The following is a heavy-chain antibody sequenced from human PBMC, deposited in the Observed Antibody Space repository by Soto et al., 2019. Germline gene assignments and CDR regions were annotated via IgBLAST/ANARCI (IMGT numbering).Heavy chain of an antibody. CDR3: ARGKYSSPRGGLDV. CDR2: IWNDGTKK. Sequence: GGSLRLSCAASGFTFSTYAMQWVRQAPGKGLEWVSLIWNDGTKKYYADSVKGRFTISRDDAKNTIYLEMISLKASDSALYYCARGKYSSPRGGLDVWGQGTPVTVSS. D-gene: IGHD4-4*01. CDR1: GFTFSTYA. V-gene: IGHV3-33*01. J-gene: IGHJ6*02.